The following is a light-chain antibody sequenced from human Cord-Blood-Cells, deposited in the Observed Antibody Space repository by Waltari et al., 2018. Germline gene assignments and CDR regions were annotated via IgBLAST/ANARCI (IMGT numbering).Light chain of an antibody. V-gene: IGLV2-14*01. CDR1: SSDVGGYNY. J-gene: IGLJ1*01. Sequence: QSALTQPASVSGSPGQSITISCTGTSSDVGGYNYVPWYQQHPGKAPKLMISDVSKRPSGVSNRFSGSKSGNTASLTISGLQAEDEADYYCSSYTSSSTYVFGTGTKVTVL. CDR3: SSYTSSSTYV. CDR2: DVS.